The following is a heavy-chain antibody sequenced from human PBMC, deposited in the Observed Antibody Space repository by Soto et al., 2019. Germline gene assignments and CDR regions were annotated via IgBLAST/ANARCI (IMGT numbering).Heavy chain of an antibody. V-gene: IGHV1-2*04. CDR1: GYTFTGYY. CDR2: INPNSGGT. J-gene: IGHJ3*02. Sequence: ASVKVSCKASGYTFTGYYMHWVRQAPGQGLEWMGWINPNSGGTNYAQKFQGWVTMTRDTSISTAYMELSSLRSEDTAVYYCARGVAWSGYGNDAFDIRAQRTTVTVSS. D-gene: IGHD5-12*01. CDR3: ARGVAWSGYGNDAFDI.